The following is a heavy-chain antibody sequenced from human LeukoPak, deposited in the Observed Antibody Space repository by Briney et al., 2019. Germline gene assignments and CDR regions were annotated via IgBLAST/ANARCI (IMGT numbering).Heavy chain of an antibody. D-gene: IGHD3-22*01. CDR2: IYSGGST. CDR1: GFTVSSNY. J-gene: IGHJ4*02. V-gene: IGHV3-66*02. Sequence: GGSLRLSCAASGFTVSSNYMSWVRQAPGKGLEWVSGIYSGGSTYYADSVKGRFTISRDNSKNTLYLQMNSLRAEDTAVYYCARVMGYYYDSSGYYYFDYWGQGTLVTVSS. CDR3: ARVMGYYYDSSGYYYFDY.